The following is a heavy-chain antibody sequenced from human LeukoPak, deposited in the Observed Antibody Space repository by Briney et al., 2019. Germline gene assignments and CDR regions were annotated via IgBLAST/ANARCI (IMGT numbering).Heavy chain of an antibody. D-gene: IGHD3-10*01. Sequence: GGSLRLSCAASGFTFSSYGMHWVRQAPGKGLEWVAFIRYDGSNKYYADSVKGRFTISRDNAKNSLYLQMNSLRAEDTAMYYCARADYYGSGNYYTSDYWGQGTLVTVSS. V-gene: IGHV3-30*02. CDR2: IRYDGSNK. CDR3: ARADYYGSGNYYTSDY. J-gene: IGHJ4*02. CDR1: GFTFSSYG.